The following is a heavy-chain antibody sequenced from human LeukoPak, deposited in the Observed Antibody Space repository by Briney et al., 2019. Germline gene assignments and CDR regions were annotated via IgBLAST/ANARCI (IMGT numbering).Heavy chain of an antibody. CDR2: VGTAGDT. Sequence: GGSLRLSCAASGFTFSNYGMHWVRHATGKGLEWVSSVGTAGDTDYPGSVKGRFTISRENAKNSLYLQMDSLRPEDTAVYYCAREVYGGNQDAFDIWGQGTMVSVSS. J-gene: IGHJ3*02. CDR1: GFTFSNYG. D-gene: IGHD4-23*01. V-gene: IGHV3-13*01. CDR3: AREVYGGNQDAFDI.